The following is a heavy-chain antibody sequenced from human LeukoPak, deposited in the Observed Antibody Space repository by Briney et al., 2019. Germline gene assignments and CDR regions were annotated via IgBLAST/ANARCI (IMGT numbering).Heavy chain of an antibody. CDR2: ISTSSSYI. D-gene: IGHD5-18*01. V-gene: IGHV3-21*01. CDR3: ARENAIQLWSFDY. CDR1: GFTFSSYS. J-gene: IGHJ4*02. Sequence: GGSLRLSCAASGFTFSSYSMNRVRQAPGKGLEWVSSISTSSSYIYYADSVKARFTISRDNAKNSLYLQMNSLRAEDTAVYYCARENAIQLWSFDYWGQGTLVTVSS.